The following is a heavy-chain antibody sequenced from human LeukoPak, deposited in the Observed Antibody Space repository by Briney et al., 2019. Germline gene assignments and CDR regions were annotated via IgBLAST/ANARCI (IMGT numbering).Heavy chain of an antibody. CDR3: TQNLVAAAGDH. J-gene: IGHJ4*02. CDR2: IKPDGSVG. V-gene: IGHV3-7*01. D-gene: IGHD6-13*01. Sequence: GSLRLSCTVSGFTVTSTHMDWVRPAPGKGPEWVANIKPDGSVGYYVDSVRGRFIISRDNAGNSLYLQMNSLRVEDTAVYYCTQNLVAAAGDHWGQGALLIVSS. CDR1: GFTVTSTH.